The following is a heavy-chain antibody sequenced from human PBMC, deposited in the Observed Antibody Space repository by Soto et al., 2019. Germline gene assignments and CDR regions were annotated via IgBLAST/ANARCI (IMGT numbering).Heavy chain of an antibody. Sequence: GGSLRLSCAASGFTFSSYSMNWVRQAPGKGLEWVSYISSSSSTIYYADSVKGRFTISRDNAKNSLYLQMNSLRAEDTAVYYCARADLYGDYDYWGQGTLVTVSS. D-gene: IGHD4-17*01. CDR1: GFTFSSYS. CDR3: ARADLYGDYDY. V-gene: IGHV3-48*01. J-gene: IGHJ4*02. CDR2: ISSSSSTI.